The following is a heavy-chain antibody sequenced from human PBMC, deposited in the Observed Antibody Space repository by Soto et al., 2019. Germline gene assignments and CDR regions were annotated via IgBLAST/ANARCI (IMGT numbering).Heavy chain of an antibody. CDR3: ARGASKAGLYYGMDV. CDR2: IYHSGST. Sequence: SQPQCVTCSVAGGSSVGSGWWRWVRQPPGKGLEWIGEIYHSGSTNYNPSLKSRVTISLDTSKNQFSLKLSSVTAADTAVYYCARGASKAGLYYGMDVWGKGTTVTVSS. V-gene: IGHV4-4*02. J-gene: IGHJ6*04. CDR1: GGSSVGSGW. D-gene: IGHD6-6*01.